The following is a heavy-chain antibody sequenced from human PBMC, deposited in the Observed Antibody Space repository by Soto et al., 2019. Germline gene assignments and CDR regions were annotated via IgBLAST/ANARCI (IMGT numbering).Heavy chain of an antibody. CDR2: ISYDGSNK. CDR3: AKDMGRPKDRLQKSIAARPIYYYGMDV. Sequence: GGSLRLSCAASGFTFSSYGMHWVRQAPGKGLECVAVISYDGSNKYYADSVKGRFTISRDNSKNTLYLQMSSLRAEDTAVYYCAKDMGRPKDRLQKSIAARPIYYYGMDVWGQGTTVTVSS. J-gene: IGHJ6*02. D-gene: IGHD6-6*01. V-gene: IGHV3-30*18. CDR1: GFTFSSYG.